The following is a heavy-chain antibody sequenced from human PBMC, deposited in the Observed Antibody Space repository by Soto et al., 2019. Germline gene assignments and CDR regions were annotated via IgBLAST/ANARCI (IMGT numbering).Heavy chain of an antibody. V-gene: IGHV3-48*01. Sequence: EVQLVESGGGLVQPGGPLRLSCVVSGFTLSDYSMNWVRQAPGKGLEWVSYISDRGSRIYYADSVKGRFTISRDSAKNSSYLQMNSLRAEDTAVYYCAPQGVGATGYLYWGQGTLVTVSS. J-gene: IGHJ4*02. D-gene: IGHD1-26*01. CDR2: ISDRGSRI. CDR1: GFTLSDYS. CDR3: APQGVGATGYLY.